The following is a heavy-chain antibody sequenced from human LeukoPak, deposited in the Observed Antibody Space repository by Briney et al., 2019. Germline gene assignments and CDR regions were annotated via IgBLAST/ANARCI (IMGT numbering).Heavy chain of an antibody. Sequence: SETLSLTCTVSGDSVSDYYWSWLRQPPGKGLEWIGYISSSGSTSYNPSLKSRLTISVDTSKNQFSLKLNSVTAADTAVYYCARVGRGDHSWGSYYCDHWGQGTLVSVSS. CDR2: ISSSGST. CDR1: GDSVSDYY. CDR3: ARVGRGDHSWGSYYCDH. V-gene: IGHV4-59*02. D-gene: IGHD3-16*01. J-gene: IGHJ4*02.